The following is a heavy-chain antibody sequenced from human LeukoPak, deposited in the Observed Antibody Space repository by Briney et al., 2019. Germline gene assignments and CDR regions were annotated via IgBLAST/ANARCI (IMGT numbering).Heavy chain of an antibody. CDR3: AKDMGYGDYAVSPPFDY. CDR1: GFTFSSYA. CDR2: ISGSGGST. Sequence: GGSLRLSCAASGFTFSSYAMSWVRQAPGKGLEWVSAISGSGGSTYYADSVKGRFTISRDNSKNTLYLQMNSLRAEDTAVYYCAKDMGYGDYAVSPPFDYWGQGTLVTVSS. V-gene: IGHV3-23*01. J-gene: IGHJ4*02. D-gene: IGHD4-17*01.